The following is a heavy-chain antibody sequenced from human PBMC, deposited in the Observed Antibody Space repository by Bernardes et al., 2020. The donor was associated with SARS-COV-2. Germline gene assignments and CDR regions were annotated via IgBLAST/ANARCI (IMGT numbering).Heavy chain of an antibody. CDR1: GFTFSTYA. CDR2: ISGSGDSAHSI. CDR3: LKGGFGLGGLGGSD. J-gene: IGHJ4*02. D-gene: IGHD3-16*01. Sequence: GGSLRLSCKASGFTFSTYAMSWVRQAPGKGLEWVSAISGSGDSAHSIFYADSVKGRFTISRDNSMNTLYLQMNSLRDEDTAVYYCLKGGFGLGGLGGSDGGQGTLVTVSS. V-gene: IGHV3-23*01.